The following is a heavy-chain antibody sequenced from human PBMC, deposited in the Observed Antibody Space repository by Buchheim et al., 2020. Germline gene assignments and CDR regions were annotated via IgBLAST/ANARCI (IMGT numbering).Heavy chain of an antibody. Sequence: QVQLVESGGGVVQPGRSLRLSCAASGFTFSSYAMHWVRQAPGKGLEWVAVISYDGSNKYYADSVKGRFTISRDNSKNTLYLQMNSLRAEDTAVYYCARDYDYGDYAYYYYGMDVWGQGTT. J-gene: IGHJ6*02. CDR1: GFTFSSYA. CDR2: ISYDGSNK. V-gene: IGHV3-30-3*01. D-gene: IGHD4-17*01. CDR3: ARDYDYGDYAYYYYGMDV.